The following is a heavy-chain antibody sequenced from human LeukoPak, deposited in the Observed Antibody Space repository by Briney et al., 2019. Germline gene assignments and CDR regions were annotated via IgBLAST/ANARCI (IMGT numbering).Heavy chain of an antibody. J-gene: IGHJ3*02. CDR2: INSDGSST. CDR1: GFTFSSYW. Sequence: GGSLRLSCAASGFTFSSYWMRWVRQAPGKGLVWVSRINSDGSSTSYADSVKDRFTISRDNAKNTLYLQMNSLRAEDTAVYYCARDRGSDAFDIWGQGTMVTVSS. CDR3: ARDRGSDAFDI. D-gene: IGHD3-10*01. V-gene: IGHV3-74*01.